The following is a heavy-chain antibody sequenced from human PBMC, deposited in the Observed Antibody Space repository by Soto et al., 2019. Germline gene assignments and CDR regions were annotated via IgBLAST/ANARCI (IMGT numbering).Heavy chain of an antibody. CDR3: ARSRGFGQNWFDS. Sequence: GGSLRLSCAASGFTFSSYAMSWVRQAPGKGLEWVSAIRGSGGSTYYADSVRGRFTISRDNAKNSLYLQMNDLKHEDTAVYYCARSRGFGQNWFDSWGQGTQVTVSS. J-gene: IGHJ5*01. V-gene: IGHV3-23*01. D-gene: IGHD3-10*01. CDR2: IRGSGGST. CDR1: GFTFSSYA.